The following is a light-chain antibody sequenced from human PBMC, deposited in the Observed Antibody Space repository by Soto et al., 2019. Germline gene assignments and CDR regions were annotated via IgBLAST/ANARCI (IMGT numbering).Light chain of an antibody. CDR3: QQHFITPST. CDR1: QSLLFTSNNKNY. Sequence: DIVMTQSPDSLAGSLGGGATITCKSSQSLLFTSNNKNYLAWYQQKPGQPPKLLIYWASTRESGVPDRFSASGSGTDFTLTISSLQAQDVAVYYCQQHFITPSTFGQGTRLEIK. J-gene: IGKJ5*01. V-gene: IGKV4-1*01. CDR2: WAS.